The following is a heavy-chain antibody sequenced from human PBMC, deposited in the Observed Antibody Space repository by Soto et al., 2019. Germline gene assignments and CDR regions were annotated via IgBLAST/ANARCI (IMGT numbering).Heavy chain of an antibody. V-gene: IGHV4-31*03. Sequence: SETLSLTCTVSGDSISGGGYYWNWIRQHPERGLEWIGYVHSSGRIYYNSSLKSRVTISFDASENQFSLNVRSVTAADAAVYYCARGRLRGIVPVGMDVSGHGPTVTFS. D-gene: IGHD3-16*01. CDR1: GDSISGGGYY. CDR2: VHSSGRI. CDR3: ARGRLRGIVPVGMDV. J-gene: IGHJ6*02.